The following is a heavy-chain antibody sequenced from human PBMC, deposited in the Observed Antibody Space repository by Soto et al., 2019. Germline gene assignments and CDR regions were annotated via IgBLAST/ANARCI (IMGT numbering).Heavy chain of an antibody. CDR2: IIPIFGTA. Sequence: VKVTCEDSGRSFRSYASSWVRRAHGQGLEWMGGIIPIFGTANYAQKFQGRVTITADKSTSTAYMELSSLRSEDTAVYYCAREYCSSTSCYKDGMDVWGQGTTVTVSS. J-gene: IGHJ6*02. V-gene: IGHV1-69*06. D-gene: IGHD2-2*02. CDR3: AREYCSSTSCYKDGMDV. CDR1: GRSFRSYA.